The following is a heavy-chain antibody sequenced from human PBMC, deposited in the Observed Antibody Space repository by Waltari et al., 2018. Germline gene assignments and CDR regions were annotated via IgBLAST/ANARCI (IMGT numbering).Heavy chain of an antibody. V-gene: IGHV4-39*01. CDR2: IYYSGST. Sequence: QLQLQESGPGLVKPSETLSLTCTVSGGSISSSSYYWGWIRQPPGKGLEWIGSIYYSGSTYYNPSLKSRVTISVDTSKNQFSLKLSSVTAADTAVYYCARLITMIVALDYWGQGTLVTVSS. D-gene: IGHD3-22*01. CDR1: GGSISSSSYY. J-gene: IGHJ4*02. CDR3: ARLITMIVALDY.